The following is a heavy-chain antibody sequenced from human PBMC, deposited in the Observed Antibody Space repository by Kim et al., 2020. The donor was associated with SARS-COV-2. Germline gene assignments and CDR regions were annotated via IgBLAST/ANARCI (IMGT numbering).Heavy chain of an antibody. D-gene: IGHD2-8*02. CDR2: INHSGST. CDR3: ARGRAGVVPAPVLGLGPYYDYCAMDV. V-gene: IGHV4-34*01. CDR1: GGSFSDYN. Sequence: SETLSLTCAVYGGSFSDYNWSWIRQPPGKGLEWIGEINHSGSTSLSPSLKSRITISGDTSKSQFSLRLKSMTATDTAVYYCARGRAGVVPAPVLGLGPYYDYCAMDVWGRGTPVAVSS. J-gene: IGHJ6*02.